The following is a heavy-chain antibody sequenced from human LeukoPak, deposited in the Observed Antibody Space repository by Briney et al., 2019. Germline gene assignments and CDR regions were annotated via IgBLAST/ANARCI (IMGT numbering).Heavy chain of an antibody. Sequence: GGSLRLSCTASGFTFGDHAMSWVRQAPGKGLEWVGFIRSKAYGGTTEYAASVKGRFIISRDDSKSIAYLQMNSLKTEDRAVYYCTRGPIQVWLYYGMDVWGQGTTVIVSS. V-gene: IGHV3-49*04. D-gene: IGHD5-18*01. CDR2: IRSKAYGGTT. J-gene: IGHJ6*02. CDR1: GFTFGDHA. CDR3: TRGPIQVWLYYGMDV.